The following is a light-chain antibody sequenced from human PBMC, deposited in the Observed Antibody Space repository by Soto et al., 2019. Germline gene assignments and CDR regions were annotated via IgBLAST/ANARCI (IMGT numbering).Light chain of an antibody. CDR2: GAS. CDR3: QHYHSLPTT. J-gene: IGKJ3*01. Sequence: EIVLTQSPGTLSLSPGERATLSCRASQSVTSTYLAWYQQKPGQPPRLLIYGASNRATGIPDRFSGSGSGTDFTLTISRLEPEDFTEYYCQHYHSLPTTFGPGTKVDI. CDR1: QSVTSTY. V-gene: IGKV3-20*01.